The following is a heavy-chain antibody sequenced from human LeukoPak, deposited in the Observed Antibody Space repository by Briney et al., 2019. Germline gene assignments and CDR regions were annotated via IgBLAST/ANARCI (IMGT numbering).Heavy chain of an antibody. D-gene: IGHD3-16*01. CDR3: ARVSRVGGSRAFDI. J-gene: IGHJ3*02. V-gene: IGHV1-2*02. Sequence: ASVKVSCKASGYTLTGYYMHWVRQAPGQGLEWMGWINPNSGGTNYAQKFQGRVTMTRDTSISTAYMELSRLRSDDTAVYYCARVSRVGGSRAFDIWGQGTMVTVSS. CDR2: INPNSGGT. CDR1: GYTLTGYY.